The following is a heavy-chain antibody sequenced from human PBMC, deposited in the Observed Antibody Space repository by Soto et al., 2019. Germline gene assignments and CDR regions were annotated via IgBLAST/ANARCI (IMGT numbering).Heavy chain of an antibody. J-gene: IGHJ4*02. V-gene: IGHV1-69*13. Sequence: ASVKVSCKASGGTFSSYAISWVRQAPGQGLEWMGGIIPIFGTANYAQKFQGRVTITADESTSTAYMELSSLRSEDTAVYYCARAGGDYVWGSYRYFDYWGQGTLVTVSS. D-gene: IGHD3-16*02. CDR3: ARAGGDYVWGSYRYFDY. CDR1: GGTFSSYA. CDR2: IIPIFGTA.